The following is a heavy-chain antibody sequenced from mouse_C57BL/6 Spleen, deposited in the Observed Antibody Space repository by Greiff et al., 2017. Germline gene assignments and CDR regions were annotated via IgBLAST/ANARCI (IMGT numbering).Heavy chain of an antibody. CDR3: ARHDYYGSSYPSYWYFDV. V-gene: IGHV1-62-2*01. J-gene: IGHJ1*03. CDR1: GYTFTEYT. D-gene: IGHD1-1*01. CDR2: FYPGSGSI. Sequence: QVQLQQSGAELVKPGASVQLSCKASGYTFTEYTIHWVKQRSGQGLEWIGWFYPGSGSIKYNEKFKDKATLTADKSSSTVYMELSRLTSEDSAVYFCARHDYYGSSYPSYWYFDVWGTGTTVTVSS.